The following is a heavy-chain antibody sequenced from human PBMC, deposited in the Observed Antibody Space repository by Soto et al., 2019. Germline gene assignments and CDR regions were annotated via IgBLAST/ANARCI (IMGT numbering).Heavy chain of an antibody. CDR3: ATAFRDILTGSFYFDY. Sequence: ASVKVSCKVSGYTLTALAMHWVRQAPGKGLEWMGGFDPEDGETIYLQKFQGRVTMTEDTSTDTAYMELSRLRSDDTAVYYCATAFRDILTGSFYFDYWGQGTLVTVSS. CDR1: GYTLTALA. V-gene: IGHV1-24*01. CDR2: FDPEDGET. J-gene: IGHJ4*02. D-gene: IGHD3-9*01.